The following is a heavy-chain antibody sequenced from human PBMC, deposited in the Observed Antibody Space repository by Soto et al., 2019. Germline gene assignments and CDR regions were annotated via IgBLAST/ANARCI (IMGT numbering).Heavy chain of an antibody. J-gene: IGHJ4*02. CDR2: VIPIFGTA. Sequence: QVQLVQSGAEVKKPGSSVKVSCKASGGTFSSYAISWVRQAPGQGLEWMGGVIPIFGTANYAQKFQGRVTITADESTSTAYMELSSLSSEDTAVYYCARVDTAMNILDYWGQGTLVTVSS. V-gene: IGHV1-69*01. CDR1: GGTFSSYA. CDR3: ARVDTAMNILDY. D-gene: IGHD5-18*01.